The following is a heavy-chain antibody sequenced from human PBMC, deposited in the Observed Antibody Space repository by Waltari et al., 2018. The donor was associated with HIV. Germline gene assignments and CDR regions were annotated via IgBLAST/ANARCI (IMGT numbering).Heavy chain of an antibody. J-gene: IGHJ2*01. CDR1: GFSMRTYG. CDR3: ARDQDYMGRLSYFDL. CDR2: IGFDGRNE. V-gene: IGHV3-33*01. D-gene: IGHD4-4*01. Sequence: QVQLVESGGGVVQPGRSLRLSCPASGFSMRTYGMHWVRQAPGKGLEWVALIGFDGRNEYYSDSVKGRLIISRDNSKSTLYLQMNSLRVEDTAVYFCARDQDYMGRLSYFDLWGRGTLVTVSS.